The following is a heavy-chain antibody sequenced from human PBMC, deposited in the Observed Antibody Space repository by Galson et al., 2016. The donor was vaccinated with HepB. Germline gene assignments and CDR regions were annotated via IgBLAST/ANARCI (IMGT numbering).Heavy chain of an antibody. CDR3: ARDLYSGSYWDRTLNPLSLDS. D-gene: IGHD1-26*01. V-gene: IGHV3-30*03. Sequence: SLRLSCAASGFTFSTYWMSWVRQAPGKGLEWVATIAYDGGDKDYVDSVKGRFTISRDNSKTTLYLEMKSLRAEDTALYYCARDLYSGSYWDRTLNPLSLDSWGQGTLVTVSS. CDR1: GFTFSTYW. CDR2: IAYDGGDK. J-gene: IGHJ4*02.